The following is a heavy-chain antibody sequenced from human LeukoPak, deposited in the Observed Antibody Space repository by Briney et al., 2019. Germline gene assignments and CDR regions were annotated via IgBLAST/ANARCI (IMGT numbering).Heavy chain of an antibody. CDR1: GYTFTGYY. CDR2: INPNSGGT. V-gene: IGHV1-2*02. Sequence: ASVKVSCKASGYTFTGYYMHWVRQAPGQGLEWMGWINPNSGGTNYAQKFQGRVTMTRDTSISTAYMELSRLRSDDTAVYYCTRGYYYDSSGPSPLDAFDIWGQGTMVTVSS. D-gene: IGHD3-22*01. J-gene: IGHJ3*02. CDR3: TRGYYYDSSGPSPLDAFDI.